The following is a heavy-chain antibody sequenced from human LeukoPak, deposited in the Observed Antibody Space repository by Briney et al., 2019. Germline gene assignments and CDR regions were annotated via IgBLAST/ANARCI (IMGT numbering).Heavy chain of an antibody. J-gene: IGHJ4*02. CDR1: GFTFSSYG. V-gene: IGHV3-33*01. CDR2: IWYDGSNK. CDR3: AREGGRYSYGYDPLDY. Sequence: GRSLRLSCAASGFTFSSYGMHWVRQAPGKGLEWVAVIWYDGSNKYYADSVKGRFTISRDNSKNTLYLQMNSLRAEDTAAYYCAREGGRYSYGYDPLDYWGQGTLVTVSS. D-gene: IGHD5-18*01.